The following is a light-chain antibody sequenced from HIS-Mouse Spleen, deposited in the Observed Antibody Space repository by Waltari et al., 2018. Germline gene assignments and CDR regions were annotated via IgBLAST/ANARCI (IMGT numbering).Light chain of an antibody. J-gene: IGLJ2*01. CDR1: NIGSKS. Sequence: SYVLTQPPSVSVAPGKTARITCGGNNIGSKSVHWYQQKPGQAPVLVVYDDSDRPPGIPERFVGSNPGNTATLTISRVEAGDEADYDCQVWDSSSDHVVFGGGTKLTVL. CDR3: QVWDSSSDHVV. V-gene: IGLV3-21*03. CDR2: DDS.